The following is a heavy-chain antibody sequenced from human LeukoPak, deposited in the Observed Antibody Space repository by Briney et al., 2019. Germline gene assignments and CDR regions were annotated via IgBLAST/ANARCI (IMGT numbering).Heavy chain of an antibody. CDR3: ARRIRGAPTDY. D-gene: IGHD3-10*01. CDR1: GYTFTTYD. J-gene: IGHJ4*02. CDR2: MNPNSGNT. Sequence: APVKVSCKASGYTFTTYDLNWVRQATGQGLEWMGWMNPNSGNTGYAQKFQGRVTMTRNISTTTAYMELSNLTSEDTAVYYCARRIRGAPTDYWGQGTLVTVSS. V-gene: IGHV1-8*01.